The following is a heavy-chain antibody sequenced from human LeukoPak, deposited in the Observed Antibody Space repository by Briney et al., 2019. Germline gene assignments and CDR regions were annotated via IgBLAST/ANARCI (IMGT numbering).Heavy chain of an antibody. CDR3: ATPGPYGDYVELGYYYYYMDV. J-gene: IGHJ6*03. V-gene: IGHV1-69*06. CDR2: IIPIFGTA. Sequence: SVKVSYKASGGTFSSYAISWVRQAPGQGLEWMGGIIPIFGTANYAQKFQGRVTITADKSTSTAYMELSSLRSEDTAVYYCATPGPYGDYVELGYYYYYMDVWGKGTTVTVSS. D-gene: IGHD4-17*01. CDR1: GGTFSSYA.